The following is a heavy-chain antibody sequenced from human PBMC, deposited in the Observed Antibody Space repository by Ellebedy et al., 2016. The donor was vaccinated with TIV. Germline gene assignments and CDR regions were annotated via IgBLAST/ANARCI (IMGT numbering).Heavy chain of an antibody. CDR1: GFTFSNYA. CDR2: ISYDGSNT. CDR3: ARDQIAVADMDGMDV. Sequence: PGGSLRLSCAASGFTFSNYAIHWVRQAPGKGLEWVSLISYDGSNTDYADSVKGRFTISRDNSKNTVYLQMNSLIVEETGVYYCARDQIAVADMDGMDVWGQGTTVIVSS. V-gene: IGHV3-30-3*01. J-gene: IGHJ6*02. D-gene: IGHD6-19*01.